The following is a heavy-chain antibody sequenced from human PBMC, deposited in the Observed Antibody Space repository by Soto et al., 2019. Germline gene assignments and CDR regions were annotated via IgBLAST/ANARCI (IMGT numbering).Heavy chain of an antibody. CDR1: GFTVSSNY. V-gene: IGHV3-53*01. J-gene: IGHJ5*01. CDR3: ANDYCSGGSCYSWINWFDP. Sequence: GGSLRLSCAASGFTVSSNYMSWVRQAPGKGLEWVSVIYSGGSTYHADSVKGRFTISRDNSKNTLYLQMNSLRAEDTAVYYCANDYCSGGSCYSWINWFDPWGQGTLVTVSS. D-gene: IGHD2-15*01. CDR2: IYSGGST.